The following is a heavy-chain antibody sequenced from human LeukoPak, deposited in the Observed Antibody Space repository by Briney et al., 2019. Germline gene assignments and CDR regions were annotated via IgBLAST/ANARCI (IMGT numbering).Heavy chain of an antibody. CDR2: IFPGDGYT. CDR1: GFTFTNFY. J-gene: IGHJ3*02. CDR3: ARIRDGYNDAYDI. D-gene: IGHD5-24*01. V-gene: IGHV1-46*01. Sequence: ASVKVSCKASGFTFTNFYIHWVRQAPGQGFECMGRIFPGDGYTDSAQNFQGRVTMTRDTSTSTVYMELSSLRSEDTAICYCARIRDGYNDAYDIWGQGTVVTVPS.